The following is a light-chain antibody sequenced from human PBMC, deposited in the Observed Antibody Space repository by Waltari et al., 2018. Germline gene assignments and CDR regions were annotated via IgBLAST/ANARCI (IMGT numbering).Light chain of an antibody. J-gene: IGKJ1*01. CDR3: QQTYVFPRT. CDR1: QNIATF. CDR2: GAS. V-gene: IGKV1-39*01. Sequence: DIQMTQSPSSLSASVGVQVTITCRASQNIATFLNWFQHRPGQAPDLLIYGASTLHRGVPSRFTGSGSGTEFTLTISSVQPGDFATYYCQQTYVFPRTFGQGTKVEMK.